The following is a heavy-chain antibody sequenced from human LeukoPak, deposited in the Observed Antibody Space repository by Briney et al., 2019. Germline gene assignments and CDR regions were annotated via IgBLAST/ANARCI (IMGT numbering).Heavy chain of an antibody. D-gene: IGHD2-21*01. CDR1: GFIFSSYA. V-gene: IGHV3-23*01. Sequence: PGGSLRLSCAASGFIFSSYAMSWVRQAPGKGLEWVSVMSGSGGSTYYADSVKGRLTISRDNSKNTLYLQMNSLRAEDTAAYYCAKDLGGGETGLLDYWGQGTLVTVSS. CDR3: AKDLGGGETGLLDY. J-gene: IGHJ4*02. CDR2: MSGSGGST.